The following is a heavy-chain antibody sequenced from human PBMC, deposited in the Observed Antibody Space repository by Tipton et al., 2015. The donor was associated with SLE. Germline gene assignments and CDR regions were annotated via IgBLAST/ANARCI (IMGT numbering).Heavy chain of an antibody. CDR3: ARAGGIAARSYYYYYYYMDV. CDR2: IYYSGST. Sequence: TLSLTCTVSGGSISSSSYYWGWIRQPPGKGLEWIGSIYYSGSTKYDPSLKSRVTISVDTSKNQFSLKLSSVTAADTAVYYCARAGGIAARSYYYYYYYMDVWGKGTTVTVSS. J-gene: IGHJ6*03. D-gene: IGHD6-6*01. V-gene: IGHV4-39*07. CDR1: GGSISSSSYY.